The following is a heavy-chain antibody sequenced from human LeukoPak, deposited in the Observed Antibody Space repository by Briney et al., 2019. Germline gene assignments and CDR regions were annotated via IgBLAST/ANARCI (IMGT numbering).Heavy chain of an antibody. CDR2: LSSSSSSI. CDR3: ARIWVINCSGGSCYYFEY. CDR1: GFTFSDYS. Sequence: GGSLRLSCAASGFTFSDYSMTWVRQTPGKGLEWVSYLSSSSSSIYYADSVKGRFTISRDNAKKSLYLQMNSLRAEDTAVYYCARIWVINCSGGSCYYFEYWGQGTLLTVSS. V-gene: IGHV3-48*01. J-gene: IGHJ4*02. D-gene: IGHD2-15*01.